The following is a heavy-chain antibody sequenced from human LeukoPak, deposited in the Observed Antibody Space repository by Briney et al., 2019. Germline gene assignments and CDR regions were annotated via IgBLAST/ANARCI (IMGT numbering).Heavy chain of an antibody. Sequence: GGSLRLSCAASGFTFDDYAMHWVRQAPGKGLDWVSLISGDGDNTYYADSVKGRFTISRDNSKNSLYLQMNSLRTEDTAFYYCAKDVSESGDAFDIWGRGTMVTVSS. V-gene: IGHV3-43*02. CDR1: GFTFDDYA. CDR2: ISGDGDNT. CDR3: AKDVSESGDAFDI. D-gene: IGHD3-3*01. J-gene: IGHJ3*02.